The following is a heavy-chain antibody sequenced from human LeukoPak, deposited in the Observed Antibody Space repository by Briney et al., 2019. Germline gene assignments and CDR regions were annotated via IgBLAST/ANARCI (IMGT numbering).Heavy chain of an antibody. CDR2: IYYSGST. J-gene: IGHJ6*03. CDR3: ARAPLFFYSNYPYYYYYMDV. CDR1: GGSISSYY. Sequence: PSETLSLTCTVSGGSISSYYWSWIRQPPGKGLEWIGYIYYSGSTNYNPSLKSRVTISVDTSKNQFSLKLSSVNAADTAVYYCARAPLFFYSNYPYYYYYMDVWGKGTTVNVPS. V-gene: IGHV4-59*01. D-gene: IGHD4-11*01.